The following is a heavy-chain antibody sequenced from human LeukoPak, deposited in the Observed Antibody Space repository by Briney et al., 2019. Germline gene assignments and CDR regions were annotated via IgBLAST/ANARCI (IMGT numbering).Heavy chain of an antibody. CDR1: GYSFTSYW. CDR2: IYPGDSDT. D-gene: IGHD5-24*01. J-gene: IGHJ4*02. Sequence: GESLKISCKGSGYSFTSYWIGWVRQMPGKGLEWMGIIYPGDSDTRYSPSFQGQVTISADKSISTAYLQGSSLKASDTAMYYCARSCRDGYRDFDYWGQGTLVTVSS. V-gene: IGHV5-51*01. CDR3: ARSCRDGYRDFDY.